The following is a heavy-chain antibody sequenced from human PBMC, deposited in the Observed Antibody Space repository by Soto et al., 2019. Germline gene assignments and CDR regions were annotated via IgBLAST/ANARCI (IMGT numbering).Heavy chain of an antibody. CDR3: DV. Sequence: ASVKVSCKASGYTFTSYAMHWVRQAPGQRLEWMGWINAGNGNTKYSQKFQGRVTITRDTSASTAYMELSSWYAGYYYYYGMDVWGQGTTVTVSS. CDR2: INAGNGNT. CDR1: GYTFTSYA. J-gene: IGHJ6*02. D-gene: IGHD6-13*01. V-gene: IGHV1-3*01.